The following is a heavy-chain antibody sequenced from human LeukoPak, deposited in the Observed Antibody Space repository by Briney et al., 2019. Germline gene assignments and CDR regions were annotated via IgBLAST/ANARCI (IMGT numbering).Heavy chain of an antibody. CDR1: GGSISSYY. J-gene: IGHJ5*02. D-gene: IGHD2-2*01. CDR2: IYYSGST. Sequence: PSETLSLTCTVSGGSISSYYWSWIRQPPGKGLEWIGYIYYSGSTNYNPSLKSRVTISVDTSKNQFSLKLSSVTAADTAVYYCARGVVVPAAMVWFDPWGQGTLVTVSS. CDR3: ARGVVVPAAMVWFDP. V-gene: IGHV4-59*01.